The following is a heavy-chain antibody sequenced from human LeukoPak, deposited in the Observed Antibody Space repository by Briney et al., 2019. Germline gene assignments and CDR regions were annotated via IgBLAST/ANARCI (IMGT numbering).Heavy chain of an antibody. V-gene: IGHV3-7*01. Sequence: GGSLRLSCAASGFTFSSYWMSWVRQAPGKGLEWVANIKQDGSEKYYVDSVKGRFTISRDNAKNSLYLQMNSLRAEDTAVYYCARDHHDYDFWSGYYFDYWGQGTLVTVSS. CDR1: GFTFSSYW. CDR3: ARDHHDYDFWSGYYFDY. J-gene: IGHJ4*02. CDR2: IKQDGSEK. D-gene: IGHD3-3*01.